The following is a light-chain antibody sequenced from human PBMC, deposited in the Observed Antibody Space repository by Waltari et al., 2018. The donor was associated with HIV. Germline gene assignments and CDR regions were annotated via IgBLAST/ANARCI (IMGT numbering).Light chain of an antibody. V-gene: IGKV3-20*01. CDR1: QSVSSSY. CDR2: GAS. J-gene: IGKJ4*01. Sequence: EIVLTQSPGTLSLSPGERATLSCRASQSVSSSYLAWYQQKLGQAPRLIIYGASSRATGIPDRFSGSGSGTDFTLTISRLEPEDFAVYYCHQYGSSPETFGGGTKVEIK. CDR3: HQYGSSPET.